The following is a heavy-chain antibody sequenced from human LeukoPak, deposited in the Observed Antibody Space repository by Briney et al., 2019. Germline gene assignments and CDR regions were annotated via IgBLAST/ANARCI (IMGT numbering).Heavy chain of an antibody. CDR2: TYYRSKWYN. J-gene: IGHJ4*02. V-gene: IGHV6-1*01. D-gene: IGHD6-19*01. CDR3: ARAGYSSGWYPGAYFDY. Sequence: SQTLSLTWAISVGSVSSNSAAWNWFRQSPSRGLEWLGRTYYRSKWYNDYAVSVKSRITINPDTSKNQFSLQLNSVTPEDTAVYYCARAGYSSGWYPGAYFDYWGQGTLVTVPS. CDR1: VGSVSSNSAA.